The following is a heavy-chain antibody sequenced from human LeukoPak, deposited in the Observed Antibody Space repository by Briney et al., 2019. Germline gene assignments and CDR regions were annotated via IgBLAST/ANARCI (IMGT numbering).Heavy chain of an antibody. CDR3: ARGHVLRYFDWLFGRRDAFDI. CDR1: GYTFTSYY. J-gene: IGHJ3*02. Sequence: ASVKVSCKASGYTFTSYYMHWVRQAPGQGLEWMGWISAYNGNTNYAQKLQGRVTMTTDTSTSTAYMELRSLRSDDTAVYYCARGHVLRYFDWLFGRRDAFDIWGQGTMVTVSS. D-gene: IGHD3-9*01. CDR2: ISAYNGNT. V-gene: IGHV1-18*04.